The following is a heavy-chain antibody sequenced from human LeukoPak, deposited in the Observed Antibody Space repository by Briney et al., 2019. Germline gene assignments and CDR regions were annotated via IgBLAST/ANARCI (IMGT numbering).Heavy chain of an antibody. V-gene: IGHV1-18*01. J-gene: IGHJ5*02. CDR2: ISAYNGNT. Sequence: ASVKVSCKASGYTFTSYGISWVRQAPGQGPEWMGWISAYNGNTNYAQKLQGRVTMTTDTSTSTAYMELRSLRSDDTAVYYCARDLGYCSGGSCYNWFDPWGQGTLVTVSS. D-gene: IGHD2-15*01. CDR1: GYTFTSYG. CDR3: ARDLGYCSGGSCYNWFDP.